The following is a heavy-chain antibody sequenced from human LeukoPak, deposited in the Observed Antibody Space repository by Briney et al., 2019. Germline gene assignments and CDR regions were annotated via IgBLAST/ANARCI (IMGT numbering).Heavy chain of an antibody. V-gene: IGHV1-69*04. CDR1: GGTFSSYA. D-gene: IGHD5-18*01. J-gene: IGHJ4*02. Sequence: GASVKVSCKASGGTFSSYAISWVRQAPGQGLEWMGRIIPILGIANYAQKFQGRVTITADKSTSTAYMELSSLGSEDTAVYYCAANVDTAIPPKPWGQGTLVTVSS. CDR3: AANVDTAIPPKP. CDR2: IIPILGIA.